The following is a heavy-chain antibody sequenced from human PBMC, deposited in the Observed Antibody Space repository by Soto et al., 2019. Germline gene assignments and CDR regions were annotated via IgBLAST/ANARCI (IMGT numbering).Heavy chain of an antibody. V-gene: IGHV1-69*12. CDR2: IIPIFGTA. J-gene: IGHJ5*02. CDR1: GGTCSSYA. Sequence: QVQLVQSGAEVKKPGSSVKVSCKASGGTCSSYAISWVRQAPGHGLEWMGGIIPIFGTANCAQKIQGRVTATANESTSTAYMELSSLRSEDTAVYYCARPTRYYYDSSGQSAWFDPSVRGAMVTVSS. D-gene: IGHD3-22*01. CDR3: ARPTRYYYDSSGQSAWFDP.